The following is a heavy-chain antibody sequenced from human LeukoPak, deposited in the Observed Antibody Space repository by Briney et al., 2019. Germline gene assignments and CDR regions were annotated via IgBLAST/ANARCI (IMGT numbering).Heavy chain of an antibody. J-gene: IGHJ4*02. V-gene: IGHV4-59*01. D-gene: IGHD6-19*01. Sequence: PSETLSLTCIVSGGSISNYYWSWIRQPPGKGLEWIGYIYYSGSANYNPSLKSRVAISVDTSKSQFSLKLSSVTAADTAVYYCARTTYSSAWSFDYWGQGTLVTVSS. CDR1: GGSISNYY. CDR2: IYYSGSA. CDR3: ARTTYSSAWSFDY.